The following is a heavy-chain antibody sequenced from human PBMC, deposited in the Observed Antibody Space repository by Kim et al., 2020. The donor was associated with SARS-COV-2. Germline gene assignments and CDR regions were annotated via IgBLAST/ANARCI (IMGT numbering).Heavy chain of an antibody. Sequence: GGSLRLSCAASGFTFSSYAMSWVRQAPGKGLEWVSAISGSGGSTYYADSVKGRFTISRDNSKNTLYLQMNSLRAEDTAVYYCAKDGAMVRGVIINGYYYYGMDVWGQGTTVTVSS. J-gene: IGHJ6*02. CDR1: GFTFSSYA. D-gene: IGHD3-10*01. CDR2: ISGSGGST. V-gene: IGHV3-23*01. CDR3: AKDGAMVRGVIINGYYYYGMDV.